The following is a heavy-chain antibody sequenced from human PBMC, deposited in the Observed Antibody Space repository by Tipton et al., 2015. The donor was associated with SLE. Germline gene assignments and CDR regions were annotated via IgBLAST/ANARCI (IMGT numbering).Heavy chain of an antibody. CDR2: FSSSGGT. CDR3: ARRDCGGDCYYGH. CDR1: GGSITSGSNY. J-gene: IGHJ4*02. V-gene: IGHV4-61*09. Sequence: TLSLTCSVSGGSITSGSNYCWTWIRQPAGKGLEWIGHFSSSGGTNYKTSLKSRVTISADTSKNEISLKMTSVTAADTAVYYCARRDCGGDCYYGHWGQGTQVTVSS. D-gene: IGHD2-21*01.